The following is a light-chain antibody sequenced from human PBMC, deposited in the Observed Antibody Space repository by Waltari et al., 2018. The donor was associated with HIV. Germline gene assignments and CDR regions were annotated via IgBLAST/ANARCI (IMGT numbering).Light chain of an antibody. CDR3: QSYDSSLSGWV. CDR1: SSNIGANYD. J-gene: IGLJ3*02. Sequence: SVLTQPPSVSGAPGQGVTISCTGSSSNIGANYDVHGYQPLPGTAPKLLIYGNCHRPAVRPDRFSSSKSVTSASLPITGLQADDEAYYYCQSYDSSLSGWVFGGGTKLTV. V-gene: IGLV1-40*01. CDR2: GNC.